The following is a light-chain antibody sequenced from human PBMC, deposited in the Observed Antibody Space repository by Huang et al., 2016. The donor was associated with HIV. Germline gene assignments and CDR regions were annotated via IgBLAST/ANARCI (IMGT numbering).Light chain of an antibody. J-gene: IGKJ1*01. CDR3: QQYNNWPRT. Sequence: EIVMRQSPATLSASPGERATLSCTASQSVSSNLAWYQQKPGQAPRLLIYGAAPRATAIPARFSRSWSGTDFTLTISSLQSEDFAVYYCQQYNNWPRTFGQGTKVEI. V-gene: IGKV3-15*01. CDR1: QSVSSN. CDR2: GAA.